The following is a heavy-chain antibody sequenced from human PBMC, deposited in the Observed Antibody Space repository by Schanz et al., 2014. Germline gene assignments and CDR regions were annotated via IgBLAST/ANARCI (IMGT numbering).Heavy chain of an antibody. CDR1: GYTFTGYY. CDR3: ARTGYDPSLTH. CDR2: ISADNGNT. V-gene: IGHV1-18*04. J-gene: IGHJ4*02. D-gene: IGHD5-12*01. Sequence: QVQLVQSGAEVKKPGASVRVSCKASGYTFTGYYMNWVRQAPGQGLEWMGWISADNGNTNYAQRLQGRVTMTTDTSTSTAYMELRSLRSDDTAVYYCARTGYDPSLTHWGQGTLVTVSS.